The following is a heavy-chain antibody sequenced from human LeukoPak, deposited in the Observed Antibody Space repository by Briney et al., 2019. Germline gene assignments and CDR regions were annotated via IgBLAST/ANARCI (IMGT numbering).Heavy chain of an antibody. J-gene: IGHJ4*02. Sequence: SETLSLTCTVSGGSISSSSYYWGWIRQPPGKGLEWIGSIYYSGYTYYNPSLKSRVTVAVDTSKNQFSLNLSSVTAADTAVYYCARGRGSSWYYFDSWGQGTLVTVSS. D-gene: IGHD6-13*01. CDR3: ARGRGSSWYYFDS. CDR2: IYYSGYT. CDR1: GGSISSSSYY. V-gene: IGHV4-39*07.